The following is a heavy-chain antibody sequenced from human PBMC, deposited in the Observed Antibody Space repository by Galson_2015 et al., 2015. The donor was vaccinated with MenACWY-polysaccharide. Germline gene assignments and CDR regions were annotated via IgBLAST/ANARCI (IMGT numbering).Heavy chain of an antibody. J-gene: IGHJ6*03. V-gene: IGHV5-51*01. D-gene: IGHD3-9*01. CDR3: ARLTGPYSYYFYYMDV. CDR1: GCDFTPYW. Sequence: QSGAQVTKPGEFLTISCTGSGCDFTPYWLAWVRQMPGKVLEWMGIIYPGDSDSTYSPSFQVQVTFSVDKSITTAYLQWASLKASDSAIYYCARLTGPYSYYFYYMDVWGKGTTVTVSS. CDR2: IYPGDSDS.